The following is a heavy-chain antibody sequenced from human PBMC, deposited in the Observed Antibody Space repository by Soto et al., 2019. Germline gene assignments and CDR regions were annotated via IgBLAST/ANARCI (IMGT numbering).Heavy chain of an antibody. D-gene: IGHD3-9*01. CDR3: AKAYYDILTGYGY. CDR2: ISGSGGST. V-gene: IGHV3-23*01. J-gene: IGHJ4*02. Sequence: GGSLRLSFAASGFTFSSYAMSWVRQAPGKGLEWVSAISGSGGSTYYADSVKGRFTISRDNSKNTLYLQMNSLRAEDTAVYYCAKAYYDILTGYGYWGQGTLVTVSS. CDR1: GFTFSSYA.